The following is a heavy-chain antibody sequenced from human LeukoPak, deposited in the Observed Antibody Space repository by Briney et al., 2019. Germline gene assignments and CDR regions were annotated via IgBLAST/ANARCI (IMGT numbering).Heavy chain of an antibody. CDR1: GYTFTGYY. J-gene: IGHJ4*02. D-gene: IGHD2-15*01. CDR3: AKDDVDILVVVAATRGYYFDY. Sequence: GASVKVSCKASGYTFTGYYMHWVRQAPGQGLERMGWINPNSGGTNYAQKFQGRVTMTRDTSISTAYMELSRLRSDDTAVYYCAKDDVDILVVVAATRGYYFDYWGQGTLVTVSS. V-gene: IGHV1-2*02. CDR2: INPNSGGT.